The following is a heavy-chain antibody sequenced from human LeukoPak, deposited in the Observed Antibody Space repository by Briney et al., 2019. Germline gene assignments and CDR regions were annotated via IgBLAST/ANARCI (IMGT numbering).Heavy chain of an antibody. CDR3: ARVPQPTISNGFDI. CDR1: GGSISNGGYS. Sequence: PSETLSLTCTVSGGSISNGGYSWNWIRQPPGKGLEWLGYIYHSGSTYYNPSLKSRVTISVDRSKNQFSLKLSSVTAADTAVYYCARVPQPTISNGFDIWGQGTMVTVSS. CDR2: IYHSGST. J-gene: IGHJ3*02. V-gene: IGHV4-30-2*01. D-gene: IGHD5-24*01.